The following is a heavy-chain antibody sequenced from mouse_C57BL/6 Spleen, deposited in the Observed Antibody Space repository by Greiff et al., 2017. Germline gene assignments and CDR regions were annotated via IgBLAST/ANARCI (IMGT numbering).Heavy chain of an antibody. CDR2: ISYDGSN. V-gene: IGHV3-6*01. Sequence: EVQLQQSGPGLVKPSQSLSLTCSVTGYSITSGYYWNWIRQFPGNKLEWMGYISYDGSNNYNPSLKNRISITRDTSKNQFFLKLNSVTTEDTATYYCARGYDIDVWGTGTTVTVSS. J-gene: IGHJ1*03. CDR3: ARGYDIDV. CDR1: GYSITSGYY. D-gene: IGHD2-3*01.